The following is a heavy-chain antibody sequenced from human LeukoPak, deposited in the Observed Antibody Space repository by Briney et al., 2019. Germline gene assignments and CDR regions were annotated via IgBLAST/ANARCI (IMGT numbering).Heavy chain of an antibody. D-gene: IGHD4-11*01. CDR1: GFSFSNHW. J-gene: IGHJ4*02. Sequence: PGGSLRLSRAASGFSFSNHWMNWVRQAPGKGVAGVANIKPDGSVKYYVDSVKGRFTNSRDNGKNSLYLQMNSLRAEDTAVYYCARDSDYIDGVNFDGWGQGALVTVSS. V-gene: IGHV3-7*01. CDR2: IKPDGSVK. CDR3: ARDSDYIDGVNFDG.